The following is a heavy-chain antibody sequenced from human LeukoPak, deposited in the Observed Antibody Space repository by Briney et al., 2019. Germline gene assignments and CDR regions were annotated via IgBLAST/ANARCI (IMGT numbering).Heavy chain of an antibody. D-gene: IGHD5-18*01. CDR2: INHSGST. Sequence: PSETLSLTCAVYGGSFSGYYWSWIRQPSGKGLEWIGEINHSGSTNYNPSLKSRVTISVDTSKNQFSLKLSSVTAADTAVYYCARVGGLRGYSYGPFDYWGQGTLVTVSS. V-gene: IGHV4-34*01. J-gene: IGHJ4*02. CDR1: GGSFSGYY. CDR3: ARVGGLRGYSYGPFDY.